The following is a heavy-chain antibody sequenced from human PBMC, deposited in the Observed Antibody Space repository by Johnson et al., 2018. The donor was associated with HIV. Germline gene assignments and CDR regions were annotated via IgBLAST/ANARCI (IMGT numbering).Heavy chain of an antibody. Sequence: EVQLVESGGGLVKPGGSLRLSCAASGFTFSDYYMSWVRQAPGKGLEWVSVIYSGGSTYYADSVKGRFTISRDNSKNTLYLQMNSLRAEDTAVYYCAKDLGVAADPDAFDIWGQGTMVTVSS. D-gene: IGHD6-13*01. CDR2: IYSGGST. CDR1: GFTFSDYY. J-gene: IGHJ3*02. CDR3: AKDLGVAADPDAFDI. V-gene: IGHV3-66*01.